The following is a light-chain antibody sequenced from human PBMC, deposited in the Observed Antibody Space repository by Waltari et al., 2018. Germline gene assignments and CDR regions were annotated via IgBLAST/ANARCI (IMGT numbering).Light chain of an antibody. J-gene: IGLJ3*02. CDR1: SGHSTYA. V-gene: IGLV4-69*01. CDR3: QTWGTGIRV. Sequence: QVALTQLPSASASLGASVKLTCTLSSGHSTYAIAWHQQRPEKGPGYLMRVNSDGRHSKGEGIPARFSGSSSGAERYLTISSLQSEDEADYYCQTWGTGIRVFGGGTKLTVL. CDR2: VNSDGRH.